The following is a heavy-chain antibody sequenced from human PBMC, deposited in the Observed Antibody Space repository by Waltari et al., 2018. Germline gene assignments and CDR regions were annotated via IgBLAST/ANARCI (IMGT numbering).Heavy chain of an antibody. Sequence: EMKMVESGGGLVQPGGSLRLSCATSGFTFSDYWMHWVRQAPGKGLVWVAHINNDCNKPTYADSVKGRFTISRDNAKNTLYLQMNSLTAEDTAVYYCTTDMPNSRFDPWGQGSLVTVSS. V-gene: IGHV3-74*01. D-gene: IGHD2-2*01. CDR1: GFTFSDYW. CDR3: TTDMPNSRFDP. J-gene: IGHJ5*02. CDR2: INNDCNKP.